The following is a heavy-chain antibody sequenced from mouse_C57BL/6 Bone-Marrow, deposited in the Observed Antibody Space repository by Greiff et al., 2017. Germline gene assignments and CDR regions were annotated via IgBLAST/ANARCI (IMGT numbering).Heavy chain of an antibody. V-gene: IGHV1-63*01. Sequence: VQLQQSGAELVRPGTSVKMSCKASGYTFTNYWMGWVKQRPGHGLEWIGDIYPGGGDTTYNEKFKGKATLTADKSSSTAYMQLSSLPSEDSAIYDCGRCDGHWYCDVWGRGTTVTVPS. CDR2: IYPGGGDT. CDR1: GYTFTNYW. CDR3: GRCDGHWYCDV. J-gene: IGHJ1*03.